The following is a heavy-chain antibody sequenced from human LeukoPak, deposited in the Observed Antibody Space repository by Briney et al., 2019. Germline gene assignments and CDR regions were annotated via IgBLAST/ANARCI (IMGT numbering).Heavy chain of an antibody. V-gene: IGHV4-34*01. J-gene: IGHJ5*02. CDR1: GGSFSGYS. CDR3: ASGQGLNWFDP. CDR2: INHSGST. Sequence: NPSETLSLTCAVYGGSFSGYSWSWIRQPPGKGLEWIGEINHSGSTNYNPSLKSRVTISVDTSKNQFSLKLSSVTAADTAVYYCASGQGLNWFDPWGQGTLVTVSS.